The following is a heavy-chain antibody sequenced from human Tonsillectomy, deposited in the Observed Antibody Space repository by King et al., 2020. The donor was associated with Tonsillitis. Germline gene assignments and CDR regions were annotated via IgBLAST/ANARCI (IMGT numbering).Heavy chain of an antibody. D-gene: IGHD2-15*01. V-gene: IGHV4-34*01. CDR2: INHSGST. J-gene: IGHJ4*02. CDR1: SGSFSGDY. CDR3: ARGYYSGKIDY. Sequence: VQLQQWGAGLLKPSETLSLTCAVYSGSFSGDYWSWIRQPPGKGLEWIGEINHSGSTNYNPSLKSRVTISRDTSKNQFSLKLSSVTAADTAVYYCARGYYSGKIDYWGQGTLAT.